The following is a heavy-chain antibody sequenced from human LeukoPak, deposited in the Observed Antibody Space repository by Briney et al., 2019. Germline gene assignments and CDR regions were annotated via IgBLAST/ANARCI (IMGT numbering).Heavy chain of an antibody. CDR2: ISGSGGST. Sequence: PGGSLRLSCAASGFTFSSYAMSWVRQAPGKGLEWVSAISGSGGSTYYADCVKGRFTISRDNAKNTLYLQMNSPRAEDTAVYYCAKASGYSSGWYWFDPWGQGTLVTVSS. CDR3: AKASGYSSGWYWFDP. J-gene: IGHJ5*02. D-gene: IGHD6-19*01. V-gene: IGHV3-23*01. CDR1: GFTFSSYA.